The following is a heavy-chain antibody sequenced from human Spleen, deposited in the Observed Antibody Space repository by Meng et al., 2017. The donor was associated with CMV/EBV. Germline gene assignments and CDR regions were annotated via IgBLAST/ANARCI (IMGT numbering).Heavy chain of an antibody. J-gene: IGHJ4*02. Sequence: GESLKISCEASAITFTNAWMSWVRQAPGKGLEWLGHIKSKVDGGTPDYAAPVKGRFSISRDDLKSMLYLQMNSLKTEDTAVYYCTTGPKGWNPDYRGQGTLVTVSS. V-gene: IGHV3-15*01. CDR3: TTGPKGWNPDY. CDR1: AITFTNAW. D-gene: IGHD1-1*01. CDR2: IKSKVDGGTP.